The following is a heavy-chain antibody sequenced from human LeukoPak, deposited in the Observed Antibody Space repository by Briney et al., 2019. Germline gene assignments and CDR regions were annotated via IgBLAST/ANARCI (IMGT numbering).Heavy chain of an antibody. D-gene: IGHD3-3*01. CDR2: IYYSGST. V-gene: IGHV4-59*12. CDR3: AREPLWSGYSYYYYYMDV. Sequence: SETLSLTCTVSGGSISSYYWSWIRQPPGKGLEWIGYIYYSGSTNYNPSLKSRVTISVDTSKNQFSLKLRSVTAADTAVYYCAREPLWSGYSYYYYYMDVWGKGTTVTVSS. J-gene: IGHJ6*03. CDR1: GGSISSYY.